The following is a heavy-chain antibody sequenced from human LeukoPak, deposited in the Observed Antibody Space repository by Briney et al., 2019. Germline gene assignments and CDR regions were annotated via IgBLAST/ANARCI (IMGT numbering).Heavy chain of an antibody. CDR3: ARDQEGFDY. V-gene: IGHV1-46*01. J-gene: IGHJ4*02. CDR1: GYTFTSYY. Sequence: ASVKVSCKASGYTFTSYYMHWVRQAPGQGLEWMGMIYPRDGSTSYAQNFQGRVTVARDTSTTTVHMELRGLRSEDTAVYYCARDQEGFDYWGQGTVVTVSS. CDR2: IYPRDGST.